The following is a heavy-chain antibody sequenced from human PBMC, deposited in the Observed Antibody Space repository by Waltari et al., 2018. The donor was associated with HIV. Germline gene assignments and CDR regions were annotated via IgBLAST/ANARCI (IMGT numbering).Heavy chain of an antibody. CDR1: GYIFTNYW. CDR3: VRHSPGTSSWPFDY. CDR2: NYPGDSDT. V-gene: IGHV5-51*01. D-gene: IGHD2-2*01. Sequence: EVQLVQSGAEVKKPGESLKISCKGSGYIFTNYWIGWVRQMPGKGLEWMGINYPGDSDTRYSPSFEGQVTISADKSINTACVHWSSLKASDTAIYYCVRHSPGTSSWPFDYWGQGALVTVSP. J-gene: IGHJ4*02.